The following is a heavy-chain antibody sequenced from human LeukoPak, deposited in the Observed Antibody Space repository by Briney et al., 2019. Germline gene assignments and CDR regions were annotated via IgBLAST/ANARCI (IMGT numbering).Heavy chain of an antibody. V-gene: IGHV4-59*08. D-gene: IGHD4-17*01. CDR2: IYYSGST. Sequence: PSETLSLTCTVSGGSISSYDWSWIRQPPGKGLEWVGYIYYSGSTNYNPSLKRRVTISVDTPKNQFSLKLSSVTAADTAVYYCARVPTVIGYDAFDIWGQGTMVTVSS. CDR1: GGSISSYD. CDR3: ARVPTVIGYDAFDI. J-gene: IGHJ3*02.